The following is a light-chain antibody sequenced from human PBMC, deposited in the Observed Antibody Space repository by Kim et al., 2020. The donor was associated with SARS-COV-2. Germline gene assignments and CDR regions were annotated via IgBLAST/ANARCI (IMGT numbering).Light chain of an antibody. V-gene: IGKV3-20*01. J-gene: IGKJ2*01. CDR2: GAS. Sequence: LSPGERATLSCRASQNVGSNYLAWFQQKPGQAPRLLIYGASGRATGIPDRFSGSGSGTDFTLTISRLEPEDFAVYYCQQYGNSPRTFGQGTKLEIK. CDR1: QNVGSNY. CDR3: QQYGNSPRT.